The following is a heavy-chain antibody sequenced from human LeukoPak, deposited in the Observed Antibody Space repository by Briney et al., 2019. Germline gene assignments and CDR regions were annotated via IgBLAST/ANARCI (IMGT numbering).Heavy chain of an antibody. CDR3: ARDRSSGRDLDY. Sequence: ASVKVSCKASGYTFTDYFMHWVRQAPGQSLEWMRWIHPNSGATNYAQKFQGRVIMTRDTSISTVNRELSSLRSDDTAVYYCARDRSSGRDLDYWGQGTLVTVSS. D-gene: IGHD3-22*01. J-gene: IGHJ4*02. V-gene: IGHV1-2*02. CDR2: IHPNSGAT. CDR1: GYTFTDYF.